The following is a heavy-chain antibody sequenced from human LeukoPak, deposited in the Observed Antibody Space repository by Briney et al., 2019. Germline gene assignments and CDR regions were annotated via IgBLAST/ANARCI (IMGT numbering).Heavy chain of an antibody. CDR2: IKPDGSEK. J-gene: IGHJ4*02. Sequence: GGSLRLSCPASGFTFNKYWMSWVRQAPGKGLEWVANIKPDGSEKYYVDSVEGRFTISRDNAKNTLYLQMNSLRAEDTAVYYCARGLSGYSSSLGYWGQGTLVTVSS. D-gene: IGHD6-6*01. CDR1: GFTFNKYW. CDR3: ARGLSGYSSSLGY. V-gene: IGHV3-7*01.